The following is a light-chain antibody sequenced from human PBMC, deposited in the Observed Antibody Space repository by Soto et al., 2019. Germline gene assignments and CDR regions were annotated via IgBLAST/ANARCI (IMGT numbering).Light chain of an antibody. V-gene: IGKV1-39*01. J-gene: IGKJ2*01. Sequence: DIQLTQSPSSLSASVGDRVTITCRASQSVSGYLQWLQQKPGKAPNLLIFAASTLQSGVPSRFSGSVSGTYFTLTISSLQPEDSGTYYCQQTYTTPYTFGQGTNVDMK. CDR1: QSVSGY. CDR2: AAS. CDR3: QQTYTTPYT.